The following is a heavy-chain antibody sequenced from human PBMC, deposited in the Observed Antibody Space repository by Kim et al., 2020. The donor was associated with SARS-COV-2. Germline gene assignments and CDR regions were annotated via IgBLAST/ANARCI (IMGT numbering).Heavy chain of an antibody. J-gene: IGHJ6*02. V-gene: IGHV5-10-1*01. CDR3: ARRDKYCSSTSCYSESMDV. CDR1: GYSFTSYW. Sequence: GESLKISCKGSGYSFTSYWISWVRQMPGKGLEWMGRIDPSDSYTNYSPSFQGHVTISADKSISTAYLQWSSLKASDTAMYYCARRDKYCSSTSCYSESMDVWGQGTTVTVSS. D-gene: IGHD2-2*02. CDR2: IDPSDSYT.